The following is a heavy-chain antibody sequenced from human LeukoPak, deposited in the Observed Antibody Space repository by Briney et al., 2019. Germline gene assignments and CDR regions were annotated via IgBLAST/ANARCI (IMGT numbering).Heavy chain of an antibody. D-gene: IGHD3-9*01. J-gene: IGHJ6*02. V-gene: IGHV3-23*01. CDR2: ISGSGGST. Sequence: GGSLRISCAASGFTFSSYALSWVRQAPGKGLEGVSAISGSGGSTYYADSVKDRFTISRDNSKNTLYLQMNSLRAEDTAVYYCAKVKDYDILTGYYGYYGMDVWGQGTTVTVSS. CDR1: GFTFSSYA. CDR3: AKVKDYDILTGYYGYYGMDV.